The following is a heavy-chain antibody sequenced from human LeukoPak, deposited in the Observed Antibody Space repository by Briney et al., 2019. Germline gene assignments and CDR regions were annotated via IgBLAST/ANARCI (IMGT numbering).Heavy chain of an antibody. CDR3: ARSSTALGWFDP. CDR2: IYSRGST. Sequence: SQTLSLTCTVSGGSISSGGYYWSWIRQHPGKGLEWIGYIYSRGSTYYNPSLKSRVTISVDTSKNQFSLKLSSVTAADTAVYYCARSSTALGWFDPWGQGTLVTVSS. J-gene: IGHJ5*02. CDR1: GGSISSGGYY. D-gene: IGHD1-1*01. V-gene: IGHV4-31*03.